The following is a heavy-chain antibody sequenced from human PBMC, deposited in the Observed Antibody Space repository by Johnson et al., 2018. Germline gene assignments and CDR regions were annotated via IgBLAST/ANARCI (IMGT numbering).Heavy chain of an antibody. V-gene: IGHV3-33*06. CDR3: ANYDYGDYPDALDI. CDR2: IWYDGSNK. D-gene: IGHD4-17*01. CDR1: GFTFSSYG. Sequence: QVQLVESGGGVVQPGGSLRLSCAASGFTFSSYGMHWVRQAPGKGLDWVAVIWYDGSNKYYADSVKGRFTISRDNSKNTLYLQMNSLRAEDTAVYYCANYDYGDYPDALDIWGQGTMVTVSS. J-gene: IGHJ3*02.